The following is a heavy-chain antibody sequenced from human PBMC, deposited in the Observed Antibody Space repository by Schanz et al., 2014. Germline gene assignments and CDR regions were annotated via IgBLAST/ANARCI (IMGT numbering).Heavy chain of an antibody. V-gene: IGHV1-69*04. Sequence: QVQLVQSGAEVHKPGASLKISCKASGYTFTNFFLHWVRQAPGQGLEWMGRIIPILGIANYAQNFQGRVTITADKATRTAYMELRSLRSDDTAVHYCARGRGFYDYWGQGTLVTVSS. CDR1: GYTFTNFF. CDR2: IIPILGIA. J-gene: IGHJ4*02. D-gene: IGHD3-10*01. CDR3: ARGRGFYDY.